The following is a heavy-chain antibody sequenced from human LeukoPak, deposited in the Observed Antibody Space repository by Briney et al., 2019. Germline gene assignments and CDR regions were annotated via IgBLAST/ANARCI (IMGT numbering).Heavy chain of an antibody. CDR1: GGSFSGYY. V-gene: IGHV4-34*01. Sequence: SETLSLTCAVYGGSFSGYYWSWIRQPPGKGLEWIGEINHSGSTNYNPSLKSRVTISVDTSKNQFSLKLSSVTAADTAVYYCARGYTATTFTYWGQGTLVTVSS. J-gene: IGHJ4*02. D-gene: IGHD4-17*01. CDR2: INHSGST. CDR3: ARGYTATTFTY.